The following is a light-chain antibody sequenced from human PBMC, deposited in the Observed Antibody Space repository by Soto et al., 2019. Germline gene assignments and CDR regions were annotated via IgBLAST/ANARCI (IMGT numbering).Light chain of an antibody. CDR3: SSYTSSETYV. CDR1: SSDVGGYNY. V-gene: IGLV2-14*01. CDR2: DVS. Sequence: QSVLTQPASVSGSPGQSITISCTGTSSDVGGYNYVSWYQQHPGKAPKLMIYDVSNRPSGVSNRFSGSKSGNTASLTISGLQAEDEADYYCSSYTSSETYVFGTGTKVTVL. J-gene: IGLJ1*01.